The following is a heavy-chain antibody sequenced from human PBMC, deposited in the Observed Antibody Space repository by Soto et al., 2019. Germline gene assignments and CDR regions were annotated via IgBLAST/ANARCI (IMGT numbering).Heavy chain of an antibody. CDR3: ARASSEYDDYDSSGYYSFFFDY. J-gene: IGHJ4*02. Sequence: LRLSCAASGFTFSDYYMSWIRQAPGKGLEWVSYISSSSYTNYADSVKGRFTISRDNAKNSLYLQMNSLRAEDTAVYYCARASSEYDDYDSSGYYSFFFDYWGQGTLVTVSS. CDR1: GFTFSDYY. D-gene: IGHD3-22*01. V-gene: IGHV3-11*06. CDR2: ISSSSYT.